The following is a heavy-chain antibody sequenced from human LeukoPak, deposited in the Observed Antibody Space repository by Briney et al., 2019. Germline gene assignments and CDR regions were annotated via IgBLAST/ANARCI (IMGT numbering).Heavy chain of an antibody. Sequence: SETLSLTCAVYGGSFSGYYWSWIRQPPGKGLEWIGEINHSGSTNYNPSLKSRVTISVDTSKNQFSLKLSSVTAADTAVYYCAREVLGFGESYYFDYWGQGTLVTVSS. CDR1: GGSFSGYY. CDR3: AREVLGFGESYYFDY. V-gene: IGHV4-34*01. D-gene: IGHD3-10*01. J-gene: IGHJ4*02. CDR2: INHSGST.